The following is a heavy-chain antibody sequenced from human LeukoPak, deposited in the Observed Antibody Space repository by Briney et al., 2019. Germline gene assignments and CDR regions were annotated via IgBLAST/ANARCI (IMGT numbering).Heavy chain of an antibody. V-gene: IGHV1-18*04. J-gene: IGHJ4*02. CDR2: INTYNGNT. CDR1: GYTFTNYG. D-gene: IGHD3-22*01. CDR3: ARVVLDHYYDSSGYLGTLDY. Sequence: GASVKVSCKASGYTFTNYGMSWVRQAPGQGLEWMGWINTYNGNTNYTQKFQGRVTMTTDTSTSTAYMELRSLRSDDTAVYYCARVVLDHYYDSSGYLGTLDYWGQGTLVTVSS.